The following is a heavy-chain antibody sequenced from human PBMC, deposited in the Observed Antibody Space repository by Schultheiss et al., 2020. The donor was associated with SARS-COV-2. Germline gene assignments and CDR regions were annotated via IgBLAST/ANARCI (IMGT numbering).Heavy chain of an antibody. J-gene: IGHJ6*03. V-gene: IGHV3-30*18. CDR1: GFIFSNYW. CDR2: ISYDGSNK. CDR3: AKRLVSPNNYYMDV. Sequence: GGSLRLSCAVSGFIFSNYWMHWVRQAPGKGLVWVAVISYDGSNKYYADSVKGRFTISRDNSKNTLYLQMNSLRAEDTAVYYCAKRLVSPNNYYMDVWGKGTTVTVSS. D-gene: IGHD4-23*01.